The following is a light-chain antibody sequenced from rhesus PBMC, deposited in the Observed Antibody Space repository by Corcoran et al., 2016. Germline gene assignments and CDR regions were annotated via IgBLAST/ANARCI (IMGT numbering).Light chain of an antibody. J-gene: IGKJ4*01. CDR2: KAS. CDR1: QSISSW. CDR3: QQYSRSPLT. Sequence: DIQMTQSPSSLSASVGDTVTITCRASQSISSWLAWYQQKPGKAPNLLIYKASSLQSGVPSRFSGSGSGTDFTLTISSLQSEDFATYYCQQYSRSPLTFGGGTKVELK. V-gene: IGKV1-22*01.